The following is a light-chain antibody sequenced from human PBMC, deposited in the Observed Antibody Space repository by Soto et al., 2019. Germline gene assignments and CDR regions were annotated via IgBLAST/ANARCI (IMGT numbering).Light chain of an antibody. Sequence: DIQMTQSPSSLSASVGDRVTITCRASQDISVYLAWYQQKPGKVPKLLIYSASTLQSGIPSRFSGSGSGTDFTLTISSLQTEDVATDYCETFNTSRLTFGQGTRLEIK. J-gene: IGKJ5*01. CDR2: SAS. CDR3: ETFNTSRLT. CDR1: QDISVY. V-gene: IGKV1-27*01.